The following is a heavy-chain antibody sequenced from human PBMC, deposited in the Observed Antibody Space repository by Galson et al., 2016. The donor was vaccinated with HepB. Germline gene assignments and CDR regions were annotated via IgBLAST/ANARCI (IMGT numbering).Heavy chain of an antibody. CDR3: ARANLGFCTSTTCSSNWFDP. D-gene: IGHD2-2*01. Sequence: ETLSLTCTVSGGSISGSHNYWGWIRQPPGKGLEWMGSIYYKGTTNYNPYLESRLTISVDTSKNLFSLKLTSVTSADTAAYYCARANLGFCTSTTCSSNWFDPWGQGTLVTVSS. J-gene: IGHJ5*02. CDR1: GGSISGSHNY. V-gene: IGHV4-39*02. CDR2: IYYKGTT.